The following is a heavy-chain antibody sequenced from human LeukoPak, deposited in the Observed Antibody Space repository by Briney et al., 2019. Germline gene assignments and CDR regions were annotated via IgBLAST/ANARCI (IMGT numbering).Heavy chain of an antibody. Sequence: GGSLRLSCAASGFTASSNYMSWVRQAPGKGLEWVSVIYSGGSTYYADSVKGRFTISRDNSKNTLYLQMNSLRAEDTAVYYCARDQDRVYFDYWGQGTLVTVSS. V-gene: IGHV3-66*01. CDR3: ARDQDRVYFDY. CDR2: IYSGGST. D-gene: IGHD2-15*01. J-gene: IGHJ4*02. CDR1: GFTASSNY.